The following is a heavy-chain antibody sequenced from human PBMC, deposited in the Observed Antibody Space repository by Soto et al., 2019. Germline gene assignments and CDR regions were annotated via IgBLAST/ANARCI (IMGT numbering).Heavy chain of an antibody. Sequence: SETLCLTCSVSGASIAGGSHYWSWVRQPPGKGLEWIGYIPSRGRPFYNPSLTSRGTISADSSKNQLSLQLTSVTAADTAVYYCVRDQYSGYDFALWGQGNLVTVSS. CDR2: IPSRGRP. CDR3: VRDQYSGYDFAL. CDR1: GASIAGGSHY. D-gene: IGHD5-12*01. J-gene: IGHJ5*02. V-gene: IGHV4-30-4*01.